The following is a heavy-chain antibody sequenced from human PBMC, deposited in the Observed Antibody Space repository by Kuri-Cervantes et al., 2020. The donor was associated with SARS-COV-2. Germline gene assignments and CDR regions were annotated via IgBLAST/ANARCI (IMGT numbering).Heavy chain of an antibody. D-gene: IGHD4-23*01. Sequence: SETLSLTCAVSGGSISSGGYSWSWIRQPPGKGLEWIGYIYHSGSTYYNPSLKSRVTISVDRSKNQFSLKLSSVTAADTAVYYCARGVATGFRSWWFDPWGQGTLVTVSS. V-gene: IGHV4-30-2*01. CDR2: IYHSGST. CDR3: ARGVATGFRSWWFDP. CDR1: GGSISSGGYS. J-gene: IGHJ5*02.